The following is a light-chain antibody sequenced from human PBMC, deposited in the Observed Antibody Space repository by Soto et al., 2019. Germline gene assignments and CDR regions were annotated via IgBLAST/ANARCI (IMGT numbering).Light chain of an antibody. CDR3: QQYNSYSAAIT. CDR2: KAS. Sequence: DIQMTQSPSTLSGSVGDRVTITCRASQTISIWLAWYQQKPGKAPKLLIYKASSLESGVPSRFSGSGSGTEFTLTISSLQPDDFATYYCQQYNSYSAAITFGQGTRLEIK. CDR1: QTISIW. J-gene: IGKJ5*01. V-gene: IGKV1-5*03.